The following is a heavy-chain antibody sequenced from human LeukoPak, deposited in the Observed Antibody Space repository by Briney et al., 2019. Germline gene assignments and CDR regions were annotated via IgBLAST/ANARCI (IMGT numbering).Heavy chain of an antibody. V-gene: IGHV4-34*01. CDR1: GGSFRGYY. CDR3: ARGQELTDAFDI. Sequence: SETLSLTCAVYGGSFRGYYWSWIRQPPGKGLEWIGEINHSGSTNYNPSLKSRVTISVDTSKNQFSLKLSSVTAADTAVYYCARGQELTDAFDIWGQGTMVTVSS. D-gene: IGHD3-10*01. J-gene: IGHJ3*02. CDR2: INHSGST.